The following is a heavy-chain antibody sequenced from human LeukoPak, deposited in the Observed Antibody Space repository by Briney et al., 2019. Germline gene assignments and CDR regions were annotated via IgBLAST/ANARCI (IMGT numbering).Heavy chain of an antibody. CDR1: GFMFHDYV. CDR2: LSWNSDLI. CDR3: TRSPSFTLGAGYLDS. J-gene: IGHJ5*01. Sequence: GGSLRLSCVGSGFMFHDYVMHWVRQAPGKGPEWVSGLSWNSDLIGYADSVKGRFTISRDNDRNTVYLQMNSLTVEDTAFYYCTRSPSFTLGAGYLDSWGQGSLVTVSS. D-gene: IGHD3-9*01. V-gene: IGHV3-9*01.